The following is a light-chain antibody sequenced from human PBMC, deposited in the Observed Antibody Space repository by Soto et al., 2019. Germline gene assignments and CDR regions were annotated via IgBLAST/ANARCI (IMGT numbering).Light chain of an antibody. Sequence: EIVMTQSPATLSVSPGERATLSCTASHYVYSNVAWFQQRPGQAPRLLIYRASTRATGTPARFSGSGSGTEVTLSITRLQSEDFALYYCQQYHNLWTFGQGTEVEIK. CDR3: QQYHNLWT. CDR1: HYVYSN. J-gene: IGKJ1*01. V-gene: IGKV3-15*01. CDR2: RAS.